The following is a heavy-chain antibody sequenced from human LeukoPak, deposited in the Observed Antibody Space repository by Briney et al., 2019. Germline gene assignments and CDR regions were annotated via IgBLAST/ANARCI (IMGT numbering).Heavy chain of an antibody. CDR2: IYYSGST. CDR3: ARSSSSWAYYFDY. CDR1: GGSISSYY. Sequence: SETLSLTCTVSGGSISSYYWSWIRQPPGKGLEWIGYIYYSGSTNYNPSLKSRVTISVDTSKNQFSLKLSSVTAADTAVYYCARSSSSWAYYFDYWGQGTLVTVSS. V-gene: IGHV4-59*01. D-gene: IGHD6-13*01. J-gene: IGHJ4*02.